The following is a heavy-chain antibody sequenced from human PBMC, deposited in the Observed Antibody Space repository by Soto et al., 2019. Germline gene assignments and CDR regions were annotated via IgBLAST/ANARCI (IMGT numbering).Heavy chain of an antibody. V-gene: IGHV1-69*01. CDR3: GCSAVAGTYFYFDY. Sequence: QVQLVQSGAEVKKPGSSVKVSCKASGGTFSSYAISWVRQAPGQGREWMGGIIPIFGTANYAQKFQGRVTITADESTSTAYMELSSLRSEDTAVYYCGCSAVAGTYFYFDYWGQGTLVTVSS. D-gene: IGHD6-19*01. J-gene: IGHJ4*02. CDR2: IIPIFGTA. CDR1: GGTFSSYA.